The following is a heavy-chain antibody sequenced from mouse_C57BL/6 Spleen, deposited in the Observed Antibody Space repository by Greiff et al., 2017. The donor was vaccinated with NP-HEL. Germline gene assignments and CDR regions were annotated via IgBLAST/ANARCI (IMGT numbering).Heavy chain of an antibody. CDR2: IDPSDSYT. CDR3: ARRGDYVHFDY. J-gene: IGHJ2*01. D-gene: IGHD1-1*01. CDR1: GYTFTSYW. Sequence: QVQLQQPGAELVRPGTSVKLSCKASGYTFTSYWMHWVKQRPGQGLEWIGVIDPSDSYTNYNQKFKGKATLTVDTSSSTAYMQLSSLTSEDSAVYYCARRGDYVHFDYWGQGTTLTVSS. V-gene: IGHV1-59*01.